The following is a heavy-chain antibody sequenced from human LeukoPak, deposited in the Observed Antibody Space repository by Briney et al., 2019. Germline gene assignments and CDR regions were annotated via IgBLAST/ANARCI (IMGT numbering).Heavy chain of an antibody. CDR3: ARPAGTPNWFDP. J-gene: IGHJ5*02. V-gene: IGHV1-2*02. CDR2: INPNSGGT. D-gene: IGHD1-1*01. Sequence: ASVRVSCKASGYTFTGYYMHWVRQAPGQGLEWMGWINPNSGGTNYAQKFQGRVTMTRDTSISTAYMELSRLRSDDTAVYYCARPAGTPNWFDPWGQGTLVTVSS. CDR1: GYTFTGYY.